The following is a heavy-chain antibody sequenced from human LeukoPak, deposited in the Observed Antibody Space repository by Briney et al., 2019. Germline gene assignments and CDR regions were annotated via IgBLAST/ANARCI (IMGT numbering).Heavy chain of an antibody. J-gene: IGHJ4*02. D-gene: IGHD2-2*01. CDR1: GYTFTGYY. CDR3: ARRGASSTGCFDY. Sequence: ASVKVSCKASGYTFTGYYMHWVRQAPGQGLEWMGWINPNSGGTNYAQKFQGRVTMTRDTSISTAYMELSRLRSDDTAVYYCARRGASSTGCFDYWGQGTLVTVSS. V-gene: IGHV1-2*02. CDR2: INPNSGGT.